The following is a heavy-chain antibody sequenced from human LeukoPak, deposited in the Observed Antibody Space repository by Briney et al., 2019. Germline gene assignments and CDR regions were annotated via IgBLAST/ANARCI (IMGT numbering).Heavy chain of an antibody. CDR3: ARGGSGWYRRYFDY. CDR1: GGSISSYY. J-gene: IGHJ4*02. V-gene: IGHV4-59*12. Sequence: SETLSLTCTVSGGSISSYYWSWIRQPPGKGLEWIGYIYYSGSTNYNPSLKSRVTISVDTSKNQFSLKLSSVTAADTAVYYCARGGSGWYRRYFDYWGQGTLVTVSS. CDR2: IYYSGST. D-gene: IGHD6-19*01.